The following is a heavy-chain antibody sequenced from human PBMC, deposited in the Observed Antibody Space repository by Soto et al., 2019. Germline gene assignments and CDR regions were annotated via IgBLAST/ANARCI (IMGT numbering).Heavy chain of an antibody. J-gene: IGHJ4*02. Sequence: SETLSLTCTVSGGSVNSVSYYWGWVRQPPGKGLEWIGSVYRDGSTFNNPSLKSRLTISVDTSKSQFSLKLSSVTAADTAVYYCAIAHGASWSSWCFFDLWGKGNLVTVSS. CDR1: GGSVNSVSYY. CDR2: VYRDGST. CDR3: AIAHGASWSSWCFFDL. D-gene: IGHD2-8*01. V-gene: IGHV4-39*01.